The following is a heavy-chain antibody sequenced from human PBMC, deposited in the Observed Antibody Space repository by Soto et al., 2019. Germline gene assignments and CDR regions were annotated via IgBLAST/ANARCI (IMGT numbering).Heavy chain of an antibody. J-gene: IGHJ4*02. D-gene: IGHD2-21*01. CDR3: ARDIAGGNIDY. Sequence: PSETLSLTCTVSGGSVSSGSYYWSWIRQPPGKGLEWIGYIYYSGSTNYNPSLKSRVTISVDTSKNQFSLKLSSVTAADTAVYYCARDIAGGNIDYWSQGTLVTVS. CDR1: GGSVSSGSYY. V-gene: IGHV4-61*01. CDR2: IYYSGST.